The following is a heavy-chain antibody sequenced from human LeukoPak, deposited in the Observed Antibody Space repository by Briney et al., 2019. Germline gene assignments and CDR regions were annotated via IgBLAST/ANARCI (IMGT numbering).Heavy chain of an antibody. CDR3: ARDNGSSWYNWFDP. V-gene: IGHV1-69*05. CDR2: IIPIFGTA. D-gene: IGHD6-13*01. Sequence: SVKVSCKASGYTFTGYYMHWVRQAPGQGLEWMGGIIPIFGTANYAQKFQGRVTITTDESTSTAYMELSSLRSEDTAVYYCARDNGSSWYNWFDPWGQGTLVTVSS. CDR1: GYTFTGYY. J-gene: IGHJ5*02.